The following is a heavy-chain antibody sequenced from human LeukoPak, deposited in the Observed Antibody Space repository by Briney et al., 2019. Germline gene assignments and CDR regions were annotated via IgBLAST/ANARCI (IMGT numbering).Heavy chain of an antibody. CDR2: IYSDGST. V-gene: IGHV3-53*01. J-gene: IGHJ4*02. CDR3: ARVVAVAGIYYFDY. Sequence: GGSLRLSCAASGFTVSSKYMSWVRQAPGKGLEWVSVIYSDGSTYYTDSVKGRFIISRDNSKNTLYLQMNSLRAEDTAVYYCARVVAVAGIYYFDYSGQGTLVTVSS. D-gene: IGHD6-19*01. CDR1: GFTVSSKY.